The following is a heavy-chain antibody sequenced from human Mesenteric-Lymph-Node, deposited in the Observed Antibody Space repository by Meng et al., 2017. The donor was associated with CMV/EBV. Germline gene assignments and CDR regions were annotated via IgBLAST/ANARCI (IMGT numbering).Heavy chain of an antibody. Sequence: GESLKISCVASGFTFDDYGMSWVRQAPGKGLEWVAGINWNGDNTGYADSVKGRFIVSRDNAKNSLFLQLNSLTADDTALYHCVSNTLGVGGGMDVWGQGTTVTVSS. CDR3: VSNTLGVGGGMDV. V-gene: IGHV3-20*01. D-gene: IGHD3-16*01. CDR1: GFTFDDYG. CDR2: INWNGDNT. J-gene: IGHJ6*02.